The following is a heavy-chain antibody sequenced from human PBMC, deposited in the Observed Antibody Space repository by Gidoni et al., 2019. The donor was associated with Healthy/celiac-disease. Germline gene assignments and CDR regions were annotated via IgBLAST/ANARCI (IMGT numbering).Heavy chain of an antibody. V-gene: IGHV4-39*01. CDR1: GGSISSSSYY. J-gene: IGHJ4*02. Sequence: QLQLQESGPGLVEPSETLSLTCTVSGGSISSSSYYWGWIRQPPGKGLEWIGSIYYRGSTYYNPSLKSRVTISLDTSKNKFSLKLSSVTAADTAVYYCARLGIQLWLRAIYYFDYWGQGTLVTVSS. CDR2: IYYRGST. D-gene: IGHD5-18*01. CDR3: ARLGIQLWLRAIYYFDY.